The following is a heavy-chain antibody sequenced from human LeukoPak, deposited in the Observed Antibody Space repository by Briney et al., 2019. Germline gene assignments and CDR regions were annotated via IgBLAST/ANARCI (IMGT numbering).Heavy chain of an antibody. Sequence: SETLSLTCAVSGGSISSYYWSWIRQPPGKGLEWIGYIYYSGSTNYNPSLKSRVTISVDTSKNQFSLKLSSVTAADTAVYYCARAGPVVVNSPGLNWFDPWGQGTLVTVSS. J-gene: IGHJ5*02. CDR3: ARAGPVVVNSPGLNWFDP. D-gene: IGHD3-22*01. V-gene: IGHV4-59*08. CDR1: GGSISSYY. CDR2: IYYSGST.